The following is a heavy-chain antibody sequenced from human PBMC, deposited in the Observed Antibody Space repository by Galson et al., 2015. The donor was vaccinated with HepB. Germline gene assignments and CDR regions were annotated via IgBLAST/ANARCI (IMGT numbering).Heavy chain of an antibody. CDR1: GGSISSYY. D-gene: IGHD4-17*01. CDR3: ARNRYGDSHDY. CDR2: IYYSGST. V-gene: IGHV4-59*01. J-gene: IGHJ4*02. Sequence: SETLSLTCTVSGGSISSYYWSWIRQPPGKGLEWIGYIYYSGSTNYNPSLKSRVTISVDTSKNQFSLKLSSVTAADTAVYYCARNRYGDSHDYWGQGTLVTVSS.